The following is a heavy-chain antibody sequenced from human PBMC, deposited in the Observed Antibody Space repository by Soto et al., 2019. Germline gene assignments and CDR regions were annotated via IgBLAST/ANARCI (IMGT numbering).Heavy chain of an antibody. V-gene: IGHV3-21*01. J-gene: IGHJ5*02. CDR3: ATWAEFDPLFDP. CDR1: GFTFSSYS. Sequence: EVQLVESGGGLVKPGGSLRLSCAASGFTFSSYSMNWVRQAPGKGLEWVSSISSSSSYIYYADSVKGRFTISRDNAKNSLYLQMNSLRAEDTAVYYCATWAEFDPLFDPWGQGTLVTVSS. CDR2: ISSSSSYI. D-gene: IGHD3-16*01.